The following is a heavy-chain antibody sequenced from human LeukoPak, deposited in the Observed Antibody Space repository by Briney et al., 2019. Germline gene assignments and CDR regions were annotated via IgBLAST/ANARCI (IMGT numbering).Heavy chain of an antibody. CDR1: GFSFSGHG. Sequence: GGSLRLSCAASGFSFSGHGMHWVRQAPGKGLEWVAFIRYDGSDQYYADSVKGRFTISRDNSKNTLYLQMNSLRAEDTAVYYCAKDQRVAARSYYYYMDVWGKGTTVTVSS. J-gene: IGHJ6*03. CDR3: AKDQRVAARSYYYYMDV. V-gene: IGHV3-30*02. D-gene: IGHD6-13*01. CDR2: IRYDGSDQ.